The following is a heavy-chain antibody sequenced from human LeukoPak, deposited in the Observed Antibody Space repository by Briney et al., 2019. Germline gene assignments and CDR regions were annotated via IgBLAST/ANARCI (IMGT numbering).Heavy chain of an antibody. D-gene: IGHD1-26*01. J-gene: IGHJ6*03. V-gene: IGHV3-7*01. CDR3: ARALKGVRRRIGGTTTFEYYYYMDV. CDR2: IKQDGGEK. CDR1: GSTFITYW. Sequence: GGSLRLSCAASGSTFITYWLSWVRKAPGKGLGWVANIKQDGGEKYYVDSVKGRFTISRDNAKNSLYLQMNNLRVEDTAVYYCARALKGVRRRIGGTTTFEYYYYMDVWGKGTTVTISS.